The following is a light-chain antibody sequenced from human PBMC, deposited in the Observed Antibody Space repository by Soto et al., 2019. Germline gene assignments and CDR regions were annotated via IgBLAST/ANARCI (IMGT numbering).Light chain of an antibody. CDR1: SGHSDYA. CDR2: VTSDGSH. V-gene: IGLV4-69*01. CDR3: QAWGTGGV. Sequence: QPVLTQSPSASASPGASVKLTCTLSSGHSDYAIAWHQQQPEKGPRYLMKVTSDGSHTKGDGIPDRFSGSSSGADRYLTISIIRSDDEADYYCQAWGTGGVFGGGTQLTVL. J-gene: IGLJ3*02.